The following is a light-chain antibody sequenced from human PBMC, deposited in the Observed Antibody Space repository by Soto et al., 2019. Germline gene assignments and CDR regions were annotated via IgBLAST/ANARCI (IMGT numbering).Light chain of an antibody. V-gene: IGKV1-9*01. J-gene: IGKJ1*01. CDR3: QHLNGYPRS. CDR2: SAS. CDR1: QAISNN. Sequence: DIQLTQSPSFLSASVGDRVTITCRASQAISNNLALYQQKPGKTPKLLICSASTLESGVPPRFSGSGSGPEFTLTISSLEPEDLATYYCQHLNGYPRSFGQGTTVEI.